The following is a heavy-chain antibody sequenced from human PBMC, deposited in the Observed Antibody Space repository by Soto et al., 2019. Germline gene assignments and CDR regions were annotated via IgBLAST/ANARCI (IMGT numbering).Heavy chain of an antibody. V-gene: IGHV3-74*01. CDR2: INTDGSTT. Sequence: VQLVESGGGLVQPGGSLRLSCAASGFTFSSYWMHWVRQAPGKGLVWVSRINTDGSTTTYADSVKGRFTISRDNAKNTLYLQMNSLRAEDTAVYYCASLDGSGSYYAFDIWGQGTMVTVSS. CDR1: GFTFSSYW. CDR3: ASLDGSGSYYAFDI. D-gene: IGHD3-10*01. J-gene: IGHJ3*02.